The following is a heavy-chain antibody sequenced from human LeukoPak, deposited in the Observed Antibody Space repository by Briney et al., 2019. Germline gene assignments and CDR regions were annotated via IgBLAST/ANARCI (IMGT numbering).Heavy chain of an antibody. V-gene: IGHV4-34*01. Sequence: SETLSLTCAVYGGSFSGYYWSWIRQPPGKGLEWIGKINHSGSTNYNPSLKSRVTISVDTSKNQFSLKLSSVTAADTAVYYCARGKGAFDYWGQGTLVTVSS. D-gene: IGHD3-16*01. CDR2: INHSGST. CDR3: ARGKGAFDY. J-gene: IGHJ4*02. CDR1: GGSFSGYY.